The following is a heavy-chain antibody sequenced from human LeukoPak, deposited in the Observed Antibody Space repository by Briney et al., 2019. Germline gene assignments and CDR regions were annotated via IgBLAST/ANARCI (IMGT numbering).Heavy chain of an antibody. V-gene: IGHV4-34*01. J-gene: IGHJ4*02. Sequence: SETLSLTCAVYGGSFSGYYWSWIRQPPGKGLEWIGEINHSGSTNYNPTLKSRVTISVDTSKNQFSLKLSSVTAADTAVYYCARLSFSVSCSSTSCYKAPNFDYWGQGTLVTVSS. CDR1: GGSFSGYY. CDR3: ARLSFSVSCSSTSCYKAPNFDY. D-gene: IGHD2-2*02. CDR2: INHSGST.